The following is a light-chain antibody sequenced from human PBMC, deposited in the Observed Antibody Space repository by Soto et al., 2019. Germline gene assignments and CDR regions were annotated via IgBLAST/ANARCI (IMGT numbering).Light chain of an antibody. CDR2: DVS. Sequence: EIVLPQYPASLSVSPGERVTLSCRAGQGVTTNFAWYQQKSGQSPRLLIYDVSTRATGVPARFSGTGSETDFTLTISGLQSEDSAVYFCQQYNNLPFSFGQGTRLEIK. CDR1: QGVTTN. J-gene: IGKJ5*01. CDR3: QQYNNLPFS. V-gene: IGKV3-15*01.